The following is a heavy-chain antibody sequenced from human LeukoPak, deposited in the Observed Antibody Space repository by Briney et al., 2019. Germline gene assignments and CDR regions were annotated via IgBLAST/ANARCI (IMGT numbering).Heavy chain of an antibody. CDR3: AREEDSSGYDMLGFDY. CDR2: IIPIFGTA. CDR1: GGTFSSYA. Sequence: GASVKVSCKASGGTFSSYAISWVRQAPGQGLEWMGGIIPIFGTANYAQKFQGRVTITTDESTSTAYMELSSLRSEDTAVYYCAREEDSSGYDMLGFDYWGQGTLVTVSS. J-gene: IGHJ4*02. D-gene: IGHD3-22*01. V-gene: IGHV1-69*05.